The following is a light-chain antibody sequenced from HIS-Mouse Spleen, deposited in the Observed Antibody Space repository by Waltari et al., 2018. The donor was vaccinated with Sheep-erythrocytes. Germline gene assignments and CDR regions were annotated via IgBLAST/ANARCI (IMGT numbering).Light chain of an antibody. CDR3: CSYAGSYNHV. CDR1: SSDVGGYNY. V-gene: IGLV2-11*01. J-gene: IGLJ1*01. CDR2: DVS. Sequence: QSALTQPRSVSGSPGQSVTISCTGTSSDVGGYNYVSWYQQHPGKAHKPRIYDVSKRPSGVPYRFSGSKSVNTASLTISGLQAEDEADYYCCSYAGSYNHVFATGTKVTVL.